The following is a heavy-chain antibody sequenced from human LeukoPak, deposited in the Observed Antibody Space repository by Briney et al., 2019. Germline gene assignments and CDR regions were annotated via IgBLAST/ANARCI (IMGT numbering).Heavy chain of an antibody. CDR3: ARGRGAVAGTGNTYYFDN. CDR1: GYTFTTYA. V-gene: IGHV7-4-1*02. J-gene: IGHJ4*02. Sequence: ASVKVSCKASGYTFTTYAINWVRQAPGQGLQWMGWINTNTGNPTHAQGFTGRFVFSLDTSVSTAYLQISSLKAEDTAVYYCARGRGAVAGTGNTYYFDNWGQGTLVTVPS. CDR2: INTNTGNP. D-gene: IGHD6-19*01.